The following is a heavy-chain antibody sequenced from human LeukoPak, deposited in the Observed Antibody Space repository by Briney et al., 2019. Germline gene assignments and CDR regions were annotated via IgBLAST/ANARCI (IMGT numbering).Heavy chain of an antibody. V-gene: IGHV3-74*01. D-gene: IGHD6-6*01. CDR2: ISPTGSTT. Sequence: GGSLRLSCTASGFSFSGHWMHWARQLPGKGLVWVSRISPTGSTTSYADSVKGRFTVSRDNAKNILYLQVNNLRAEDTAVYYCARGPNSNWSGLDFWGQGTLLTVSS. CDR3: ARGPNSNWSGLDF. J-gene: IGHJ4*02. CDR1: GFSFSGHW.